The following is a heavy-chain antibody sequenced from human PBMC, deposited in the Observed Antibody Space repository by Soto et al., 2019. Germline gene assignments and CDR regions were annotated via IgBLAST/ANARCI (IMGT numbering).Heavy chain of an antibody. J-gene: IGHJ3*02. D-gene: IGHD3-22*01. CDR1: GFTFSSYA. V-gene: IGHV3-30-3*01. CDR2: ISYDGSNK. CDR3: AREGSYYDSSGYYLHGGAFDI. Sequence: QVQLVESGGGVVQPGRSLRLSCAASGFTFSSYAMHWVRQAPGKGLEWVAVISYDGSNKYYADSVKGRFTISRDNSKNTLYLQMNSLRAEDTAVYYCAREGSYYDSSGYYLHGGAFDIWGQGTMVTVSS.